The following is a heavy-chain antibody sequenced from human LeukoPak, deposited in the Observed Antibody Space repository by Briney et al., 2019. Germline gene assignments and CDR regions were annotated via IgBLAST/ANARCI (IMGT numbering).Heavy chain of an antibody. D-gene: IGHD6-13*01. CDR2: SYHGSNK. CDR3: AKDRGSIAAGGSDY. V-gene: IGHV3-30*18. Sequence: SYHGSNKYSADSVKGRFTISRDNFKNTLYPQMNSLRAEDTAVYYCAKDRGSIAAGGSDYWGQGTLVTVSS. J-gene: IGHJ4*02.